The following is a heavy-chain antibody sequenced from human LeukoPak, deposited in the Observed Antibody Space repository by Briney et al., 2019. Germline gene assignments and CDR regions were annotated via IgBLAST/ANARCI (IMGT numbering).Heavy chain of an antibody. V-gene: IGHV4-34*01. CDR2: INHSGST. CDR3: ATRNVRYFDWLNAFDI. CDR1: GGSFSGYY. D-gene: IGHD3-9*01. J-gene: IGHJ3*02. Sequence: SETLSLTCAVYGGSFSGYYWSWIRQPPGKGLEWIGEINHSGSTNYNPSLKSRVTISVDTSKNQFSLKLSSVTAADTAVYYCATRNVRYFDWLNAFDIWGQGTMVTVS.